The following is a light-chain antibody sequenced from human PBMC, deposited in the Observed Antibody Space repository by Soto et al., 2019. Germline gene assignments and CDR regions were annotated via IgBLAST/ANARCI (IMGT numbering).Light chain of an antibody. CDR2: RSS. J-gene: IGKJ3*01. CDR1: QDISEY. CDR3: QQYYTYPFS. Sequence: DIQMTQSPSSVSASVGDRVTITCRAIQDISEYLAWFQQKPGKAPKSLIYRSSYLESGVPSKFSGSRSGTEFTLTINNLQPEDFAAYYCQQYYTYPFSFGPGTMVEVK. V-gene: IGKV1-16*02.